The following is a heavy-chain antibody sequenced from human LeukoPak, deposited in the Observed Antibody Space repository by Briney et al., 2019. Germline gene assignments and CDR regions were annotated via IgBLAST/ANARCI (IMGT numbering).Heavy chain of an antibody. J-gene: IGHJ4*01. CDR3: ARDIGHYGEDY. Sequence: ASVKVSCKASGGTFSSYAISWVRQAPGQGLEWMGGIIPIFGTANYAQKFQGRVTITADESTSTAYMELSSLRSEDTAVYYCARDIGHYGEDYWGQEPWSPSPQ. D-gene: IGHD4-17*01. V-gene: IGHV1-69*01. CDR2: IIPIFGTA. CDR1: GGTFSSYA.